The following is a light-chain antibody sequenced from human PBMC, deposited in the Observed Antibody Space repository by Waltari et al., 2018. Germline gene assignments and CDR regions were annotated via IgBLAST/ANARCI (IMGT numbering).Light chain of an antibody. Sequence: QSALTPPASVSGSPGQSVPIFCAGTSNDVGGYNSVSWYQEHPGQAPRVLIYDVSDRPSGVSDRFSGSKSGNTASLTISGLQAEDEADYYCSSQSSNDVVLFGGGTKLTVL. CDR1: SNDVGGYNS. CDR3: SSQSSNDVVL. V-gene: IGLV2-14*01. CDR2: DVS. J-gene: IGLJ2*01.